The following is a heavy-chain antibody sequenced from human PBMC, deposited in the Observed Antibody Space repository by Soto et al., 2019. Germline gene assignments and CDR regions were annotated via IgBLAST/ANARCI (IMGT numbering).Heavy chain of an antibody. V-gene: IGHV3-15*01. CDR3: TTGHY. CDR2: IKDKTDGGTT. Sequence: PGGSLRLSCTASGFTFSNMWMSWVRQAPGKGLEWVGRIKDKTDGGTTDYAAPVKGRFAISRDDSKSRLYLQMNSLKTDDTAVYYCTTGHYWGQGILVTVPS. CDR1: GFTFSNMW. J-gene: IGHJ4*02.